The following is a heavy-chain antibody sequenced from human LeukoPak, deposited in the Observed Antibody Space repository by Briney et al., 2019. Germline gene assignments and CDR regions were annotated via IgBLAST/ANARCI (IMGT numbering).Heavy chain of an antibody. J-gene: IGHJ3*01. CDR3: ARRPRDTSGYYLGAFHD. CDR2: IGASGADT. V-gene: IGHV3-23*01. Sequence: GGSLRLSCAASGFTFTNYAMTCVREALGKGLEWVSVIGASGADTYSSDSVKGRFTVSRDNFRDTLFLHMSSLRAEDTAVYFCARRPRDTSGYYLGAFHDWGQGTTVTVSS. D-gene: IGHD3-22*01. CDR1: GFTFTNYA.